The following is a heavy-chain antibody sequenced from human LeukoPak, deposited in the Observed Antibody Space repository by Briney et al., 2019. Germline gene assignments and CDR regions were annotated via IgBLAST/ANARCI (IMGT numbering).Heavy chain of an antibody. J-gene: IGHJ4*02. CDR2: IIPIFGTA. V-gene: IGHV1-69*05. D-gene: IGHD3-3*01. Sequence: ASVKVSCKASGGTFSSYAISWVRQAPGQGLEWMGGIIPIFGTANYAQKFQGRVTITTDESTSTAYMELSSLRSEDTAVYYCATLTPWSGDDVGDLDYWGQGTLVTVSS. CDR3: ATLTPWSGDDVGDLDY. CDR1: GGTFSSYA.